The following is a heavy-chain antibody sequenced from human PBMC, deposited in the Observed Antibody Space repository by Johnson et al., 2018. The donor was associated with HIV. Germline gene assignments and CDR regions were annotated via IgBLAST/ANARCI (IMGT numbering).Heavy chain of an antibody. J-gene: IGHJ3*02. D-gene: IGHD5-24*01. CDR1: QFTFSRYY. Sequence: VQLVESGGGLAKPAWSPRLSCAASQFTFSRYYMNCVRQAPGNGLELVGQVNPNGGTTDYAAPVKGRFTISRDDSKNTLYLQMNSLKTEDTAVYYCTTALGMATIWAGDTFNIWGQGTMVTVSS. V-gene: IGHV3-15*01. CDR2: VNPNGGTT. CDR3: TTALGMATIWAGDTFNI.